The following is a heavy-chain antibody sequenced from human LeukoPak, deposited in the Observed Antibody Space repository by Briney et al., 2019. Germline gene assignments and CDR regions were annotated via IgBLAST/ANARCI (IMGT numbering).Heavy chain of an antibody. CDR2: INPNSGGT. V-gene: IGHV1-2*02. CDR3: ARGGGYYDRSAKYFIRPPEY. CDR1: GYTFTGYY. J-gene: IGHJ4*02. Sequence: ASVKVSCKASGYTFTGYYMHWVRQAPGQGLEWMGWINPNSGGTNYAQKFQGRVTMTRDTSISTAYMELSSLRSEDTAVYYCARGGGYYDRSAKYFIRPPEYWGQGTLVTVSS. D-gene: IGHD3-22*01.